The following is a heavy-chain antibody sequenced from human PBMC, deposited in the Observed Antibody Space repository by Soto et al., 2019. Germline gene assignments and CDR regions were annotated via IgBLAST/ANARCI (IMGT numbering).Heavy chain of an antibody. V-gene: IGHV3-66*01. CDR2: IYIGGST. Sequence: GGSLRLSCAASGFTVSTKYMSWVRQAPGKGLEWVSVIYIGGSTFYADSVRGRFTISRDNSKNTVNLQMNSLRAEDTAVYYCARDPWAADYWGQGTLVTVSS. CDR3: ARDPWAADY. CDR1: GFTVSTKY. D-gene: IGHD3-16*01. J-gene: IGHJ4*02.